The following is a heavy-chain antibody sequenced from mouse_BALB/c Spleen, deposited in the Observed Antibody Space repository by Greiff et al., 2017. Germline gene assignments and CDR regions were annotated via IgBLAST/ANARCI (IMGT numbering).Heavy chain of an antibody. CDR2: IWTGGGT. D-gene: IGHD4-1*01. Sequence: QVQLQQSGPGLVAPSQSLSITCTVSGFSLTSYDISWIRQPPGKGLEWLGVIWTGGGTNYNSAFMSRLSISKDNSKSQVFLKMNSLQTDDTAIYYGVRVCELGGYAMDYWGQGTSVTVAS. V-gene: IGHV2-9-2*01. CDR1: GFSLTSYD. CDR3: VRVCELGGYAMDY. J-gene: IGHJ4*01.